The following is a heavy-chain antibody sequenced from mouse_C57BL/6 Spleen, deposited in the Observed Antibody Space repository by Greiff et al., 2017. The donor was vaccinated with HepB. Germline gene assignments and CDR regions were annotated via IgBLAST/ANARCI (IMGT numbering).Heavy chain of an antibody. CDR3: ASYDYDGPFDY. V-gene: IGHV1-72*01. CDR1: GYTFTSYW. Sequence: QVQLKQPGAELVKPGASVKLSCKASGYTFTSYWMHWVKQRPGRGLEWIGRIDPNSGGTKYNEKFKSKATLTVDKPSSTAYMQLSSLTSEDSAVYYCASYDYDGPFDYWGQGTTLTVSS. D-gene: IGHD2-4*01. J-gene: IGHJ2*01. CDR2: IDPNSGGT.